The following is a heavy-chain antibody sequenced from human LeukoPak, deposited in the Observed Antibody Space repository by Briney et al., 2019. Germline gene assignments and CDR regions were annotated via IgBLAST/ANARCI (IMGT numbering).Heavy chain of an antibody. J-gene: IGHJ4*02. V-gene: IGHV1-3*01. CDR2: INAGNGNT. CDR1: GYTFTSYA. Sequence: GASVKVSCKASGYTFTSYAMHWVRQAPGQRLEWMGWINAGNGNTKYSQKFQGRVTITRDTSASTAYMELSSLRSEDTAVYYCARAPPDLMVYVPGGDYWGQGTLVTVSS. D-gene: IGHD2-8*01. CDR3: ARAPPDLMVYVPGGDY.